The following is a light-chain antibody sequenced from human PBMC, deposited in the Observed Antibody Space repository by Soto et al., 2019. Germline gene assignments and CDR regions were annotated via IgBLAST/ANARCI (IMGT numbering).Light chain of an antibody. CDR3: GSWDSSLCAYV. Sequence: QSVLTQPLAVSAAPGQKVSISCSGGSSNIGGNSVSWYQQLPGTAPNLLIYDDNKRPSGLPDRLSGSKSGTSATLGITGFQTGDEADYYCGSWDSSLCAYVFGTWTKVTV. CDR2: DDN. CDR1: SSNIGGNS. V-gene: IGLV1-51*01. J-gene: IGLJ1*01.